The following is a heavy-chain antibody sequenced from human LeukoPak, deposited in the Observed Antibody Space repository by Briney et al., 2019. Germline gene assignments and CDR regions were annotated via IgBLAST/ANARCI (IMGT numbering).Heavy chain of an antibody. CDR3: ARDLGSNYGYFDY. Sequence: GGSLRLSCAASGFTFSDYYMSWIRQAPGKGLEWVSYISSSGSTIYYAGSAKGRFTISRDNAKNSLYLQMNSLRAEDTAVYYCARDLGSNYGYFDYRGQGTLVTVSS. CDR1: GFTFSDYY. CDR2: ISSSGSTI. J-gene: IGHJ4*02. D-gene: IGHD4-11*01. V-gene: IGHV3-11*01.